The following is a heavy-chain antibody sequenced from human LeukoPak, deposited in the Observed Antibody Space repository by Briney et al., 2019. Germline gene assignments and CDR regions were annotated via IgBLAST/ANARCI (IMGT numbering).Heavy chain of an antibody. CDR2: ISSSGSTI. Sequence: LSLTCAVYGGSFSGYYWSWIRQPPGKGLEWVSYISSSGSTIYYADSVKGRFTISRDNAKNSLYLQMNSLRAEDTAVYYCARGGVINWPFDYWGQGTLVTVSS. CDR3: ARGGVINWPFDY. J-gene: IGHJ4*02. V-gene: IGHV3-11*04. D-gene: IGHD1-1*01. CDR1: GGSFSGYY.